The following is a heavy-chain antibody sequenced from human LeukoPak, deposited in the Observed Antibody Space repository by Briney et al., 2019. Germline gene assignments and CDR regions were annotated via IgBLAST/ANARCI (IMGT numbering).Heavy chain of an antibody. Sequence: RGSLRLSCVASGFTLSTYWMHWVRQAPGKGLVWVSRINSDGSATSYADSVMVRFTISRDSAKNTLYLQMNSLRPEDTAVYYCARGNKWSFDSWGQGALVTVSS. CDR1: GFTLSTYW. CDR2: INSDGSAT. D-gene: IGHD2-15*01. V-gene: IGHV3-74*01. CDR3: ARGNKWSFDS. J-gene: IGHJ4*02.